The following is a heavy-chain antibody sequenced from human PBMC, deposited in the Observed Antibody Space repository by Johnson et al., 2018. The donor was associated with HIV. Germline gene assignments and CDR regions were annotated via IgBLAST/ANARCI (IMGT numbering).Heavy chain of an antibody. Sequence: EQLVESGGGVVRPGGSLRLSCAASGFTFDDYGMSWVRQAPGKGLEWVSVIYSGGSTYYADSVKGRFTISRDNSKNTLYLQMNSLRPEDTAVYYCSTERAVVSANAFDIWGQGTMVTVSS. CDR3: STERAVVSANAFDI. CDR2: IYSGGST. V-gene: IGHV3-66*02. J-gene: IGHJ3*02. CDR1: GFTFDDYG. D-gene: IGHD4-23*01.